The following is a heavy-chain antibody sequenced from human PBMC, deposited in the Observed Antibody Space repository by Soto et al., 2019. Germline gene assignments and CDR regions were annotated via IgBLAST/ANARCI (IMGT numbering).Heavy chain of an antibody. CDR1: GFTFSDYG. D-gene: IGHD1-26*01. J-gene: IGHJ5*02. CDR3: AKGSIVGATKDWFDP. CDR2: ISFDGNNK. V-gene: IGHV3-30*18. Sequence: PGGSLRLSCAASGFTFSDYGMYWVRQAPGKGLEWVAVISFDGNNKYCEDSVKGRFTISRDNSENTVYLQMNSLRAEDTAVYYCAKGSIVGATKDWFDPCGQGTLVTSPQ.